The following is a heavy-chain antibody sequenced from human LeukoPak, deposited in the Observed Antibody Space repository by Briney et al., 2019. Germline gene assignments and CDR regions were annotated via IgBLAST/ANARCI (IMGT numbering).Heavy chain of an antibody. CDR2: ISGSGGST. D-gene: IGHD2-15*01. CDR1: GFTFSSYA. CDR3: ARAEDIVVVVAARSAFDI. V-gene: IGHV3-23*01. J-gene: IGHJ3*02. Sequence: GGSLRLSCAASGFTFSSYAMSWVRQAPGKGLEWVSAISGSGGSTYYADSVKGRFTISRDNSKNTLYLQMNSLRAEDTAVYYCARAEDIVVVVAARSAFDIWGQGTMVTVSS.